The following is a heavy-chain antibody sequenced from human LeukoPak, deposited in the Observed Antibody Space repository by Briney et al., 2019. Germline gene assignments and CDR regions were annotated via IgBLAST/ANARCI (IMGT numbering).Heavy chain of an antibody. CDR2: ISSSSSTI. D-gene: IGHD3-22*01. CDR3: AREGYDSSGYYFDY. J-gene: IGHJ4*02. CDR1: GFTFSSYS. Sequence: GGSLRLSCVASGFTFSSYSMNWVRQAPGKGLEWVSYISSSSSTIYYADSVKGRFTISRDNAKNSLYLQMNSLRAEDTALYYCAREGYDSSGYYFDYWGQGTLVTVSS. V-gene: IGHV3-48*01.